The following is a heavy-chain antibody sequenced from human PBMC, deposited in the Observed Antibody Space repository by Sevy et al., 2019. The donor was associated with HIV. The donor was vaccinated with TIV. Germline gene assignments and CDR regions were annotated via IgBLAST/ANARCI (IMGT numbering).Heavy chain of an antibody. J-gene: IGHJ4*02. V-gene: IGHV3-23*01. Sequence: GGSLRLSCAASGVTFSKYSMIWVRRPPGKGLEWVSTLSFGCGEINYADSVKGRFTISRDNSKSSVYLQMNNLRPEDTAVYYCAREGCTKPHDYWGQGTLVTVSS. CDR1: GVTFSKYS. D-gene: IGHD2-8*01. CDR3: AREGCTKPHDY. CDR2: LSFGCGEI.